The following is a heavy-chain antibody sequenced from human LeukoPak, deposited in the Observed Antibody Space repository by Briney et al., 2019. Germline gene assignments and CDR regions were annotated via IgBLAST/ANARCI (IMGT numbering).Heavy chain of an antibody. D-gene: IGHD6-19*01. CDR1: GGSVSSGGYC. Sequence: PSQTLSLTCAVSGGSVSSGGYCWSWIRQPPGKGLEWIGYIYDSGRTYQNPSLRSRLTISVDTSQNQFSLTLTSVTAADTAVYYCARGRGAVAGLLGAFDIWGQGTMVTVSS. J-gene: IGHJ3*02. CDR2: IYDSGRT. CDR3: ARGRGAVAGLLGAFDI. V-gene: IGHV4-30-4*07.